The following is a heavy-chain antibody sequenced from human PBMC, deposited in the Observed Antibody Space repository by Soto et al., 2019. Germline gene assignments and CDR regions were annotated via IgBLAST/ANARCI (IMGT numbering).Heavy chain of an antibody. CDR3: AHKGGGDRILDY. CDR1: GFSLSASGVG. V-gene: IGHV2-5*02. D-gene: IGHD3-16*01. Sequence: QITLKESGPTLVKPTQTLTLTCTFSGFSLSASGVGVGWIRQPPGKALEWLAIIYWDDAKHYSPSLKSSLTHTKDPSKNQVVLTMTNMDPVDTATYYCAHKGGGDRILDYWGQGTLVTVSS. J-gene: IGHJ4*02. CDR2: IYWDDAK.